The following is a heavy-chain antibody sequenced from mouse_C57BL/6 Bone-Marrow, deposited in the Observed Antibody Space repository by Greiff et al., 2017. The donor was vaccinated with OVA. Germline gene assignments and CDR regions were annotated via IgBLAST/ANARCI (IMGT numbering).Heavy chain of an antibody. CDR1: GFNIKNTY. CDR2: IDPANGNT. CDR3: ARTAQVSYYAMDY. D-gene: IGHD3-2*02. Sequence: EVKLVESVAELVRPGASVKLSCTASGFNIKNTYMHWVKQRPEQGLEWIGRIDPANGNTKYAPKFQGKATITADTSSNTAYLQLSSLTSEDTAIYYCARTAQVSYYAMDYWGQGTSVTVSS. J-gene: IGHJ4*01. V-gene: IGHV14-3*01.